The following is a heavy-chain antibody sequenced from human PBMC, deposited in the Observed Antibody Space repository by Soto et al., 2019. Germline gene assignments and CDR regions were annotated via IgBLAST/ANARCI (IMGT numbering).Heavy chain of an antibody. J-gene: IGHJ4*02. V-gene: IGHV4-31*03. CDR1: GGSISSGGYY. CDR3: ARGPGSGWYDY. Sequence: QVQLKESGPGLLKPSQTLSLTCTVSGGSISSGGYYWSWIRQHPGQGLEWLGYIYYSGSTYYNPSLKSRVTISVDTSKNPFSLKLSSVTAADTAVYYCARGPGSGWYDYWGQGTLVTVSS. D-gene: IGHD6-19*01. CDR2: IYYSGST.